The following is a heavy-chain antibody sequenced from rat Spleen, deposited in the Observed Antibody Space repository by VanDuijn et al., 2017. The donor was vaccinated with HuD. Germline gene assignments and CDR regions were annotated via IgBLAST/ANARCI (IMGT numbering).Heavy chain of an antibody. V-gene: IGHV5-25*01. CDR1: GFTLSNYD. CDR2: ISYEGSTT. CDR3: TRGYYFDY. J-gene: IGHJ2*01. Sequence: EVQLVESGGGLVQPGRSMKLSCAASGFTLSNYDMVWVRQAPTKGLEWVASISYEGSTTYYRDSVKGRFTISRDNAKRTLYLQMGSLRSEDTANYYCTRGYYFDYWGQGVMVTVSS.